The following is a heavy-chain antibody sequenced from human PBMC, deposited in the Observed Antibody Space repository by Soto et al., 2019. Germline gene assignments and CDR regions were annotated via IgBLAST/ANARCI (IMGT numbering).Heavy chain of an antibody. J-gene: IGHJ6*02. V-gene: IGHV5-51*01. CDR2: IHPGDSDT. Sequence: GESLKISCKGSGYSFTNYWIGWVRQMPGKGLEWMGIIHPGDSDTRYSPSFQGQVTISADKSISTAYLQWSSLKASDTAMYYCGRQLSSSWYSTYYYHGMDVWGQGTTVTVSS. CDR1: GYSFTNYW. D-gene: IGHD6-13*01. CDR3: GRQLSSSWYSTYYYHGMDV.